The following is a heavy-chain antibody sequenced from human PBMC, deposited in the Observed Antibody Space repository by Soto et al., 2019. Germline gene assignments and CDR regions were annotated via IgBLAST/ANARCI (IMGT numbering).Heavy chain of an antibody. CDR2: ISGYSGNA. D-gene: IGHD2-15*01. J-gene: IGHJ3*01. CDR3: ATGGGGLDV. Sequence: QVQLVQSGAEVKRPGATVKVSCKASGSSVTTYDINWVRQAPGQGLEWMGCISGYSGNAHYSQKLQDRVTMTTDTATTAAYMELRSPRSDDTSIYYCATGGGGLDVWGQGTMGTVSS. V-gene: IGHV1-18*01. CDR1: GSSVTTYD.